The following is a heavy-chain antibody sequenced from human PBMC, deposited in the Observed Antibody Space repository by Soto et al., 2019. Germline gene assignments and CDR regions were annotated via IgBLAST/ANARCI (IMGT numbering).Heavy chain of an antibody. CDR3: AKDKFMITFGGVIPMPVDY. D-gene: IGHD3-16*02. CDR2: ISGSGGST. CDR1: GFTFSSYA. J-gene: IGHJ4*02. V-gene: IGHV3-23*01. Sequence: GGSLRLSCAASGFTFSSYAMSWVRQAPGKGLEWVSAISGSGGSTYYADSVKGRFTISRDNSKNTLYLQMNSLRAEDTAVYYCAKDKFMITFGGVIPMPVDYWGQGTLVTVSS.